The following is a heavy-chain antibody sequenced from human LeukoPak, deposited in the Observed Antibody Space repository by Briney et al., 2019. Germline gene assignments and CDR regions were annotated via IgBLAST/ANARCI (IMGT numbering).Heavy chain of an antibody. CDR1: GFTFSSYG. J-gene: IGHJ4*02. D-gene: IGHD5-18*01. CDR2: IRYDGSNK. Sequence: GGSLRLSCAASGFTFSSYGMHWVRQAPGKGLEWVAFIRYDGSNKYYADSVKGRFTISRDNSKNTLYLQMNSLRAEDTAVYYCAKVPVDTAMVTGDYWGRGTLVTVSS. V-gene: IGHV3-30*02. CDR3: AKVPVDTAMVTGDY.